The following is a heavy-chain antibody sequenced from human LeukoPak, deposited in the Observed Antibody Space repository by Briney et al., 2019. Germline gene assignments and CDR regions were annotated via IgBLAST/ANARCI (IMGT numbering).Heavy chain of an antibody. V-gene: IGHV4-4*07. D-gene: IGHD1-26*01. CDR2: IYFSGST. CDR3: ARVRDGCKLGATPYYFYYMDV. CDR1: GGSISTYY. J-gene: IGHJ6*03. Sequence: SETLSLTCSVSGGSISTYYWTWIRQPAGKGLEWIGRIYFSGSTNYNPSLKSRVTMSVDTSKNQFSLKLSSVTAADTAVYYCARVRDGCKLGATPYYFYYMDVWGKGTTVTVSS.